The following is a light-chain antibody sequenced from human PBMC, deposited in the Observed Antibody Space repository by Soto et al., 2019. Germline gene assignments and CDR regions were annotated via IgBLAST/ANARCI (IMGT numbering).Light chain of an antibody. CDR3: QQSYITPPYT. Sequence: DIQMTQSPSSLSASVGDRVTITCRASQNITNCLNWYQQKPGKAPKLLICAASTLHDGVPLRFSGSGSGTDFTLTISSLQPEDFAAYYCQQSYITPPYTFGQGTKLEIK. J-gene: IGKJ2*01. CDR2: AAS. V-gene: IGKV1-39*01. CDR1: QNITNC.